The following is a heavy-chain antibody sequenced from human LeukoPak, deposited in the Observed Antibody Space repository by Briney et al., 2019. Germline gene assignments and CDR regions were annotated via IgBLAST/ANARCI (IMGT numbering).Heavy chain of an antibody. CDR3: AREYTSSFDY. CDR2: ISGSGRTI. CDR1: GFSLSSYE. Sequence: GGSLRLSCVGSGFSLSSYEMNWVRQAPGKGLEWVSYISGSGRTIYYADSVKGRFTISRDNAKNSLYLQMNGLRAEDTAVYYCAREYTSSFDYWGQGTLVTFSS. D-gene: IGHD6-6*01. V-gene: IGHV3-48*03. J-gene: IGHJ4*02.